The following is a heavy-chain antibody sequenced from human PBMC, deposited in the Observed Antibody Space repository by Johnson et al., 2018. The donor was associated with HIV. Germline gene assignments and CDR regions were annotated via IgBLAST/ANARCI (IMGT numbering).Heavy chain of an antibody. V-gene: IGHV3-73*01. J-gene: IGHJ3*02. CDR3: ARGSRYTYDYDDAHLLHAFDI. CDR1: GLTFSGPA. Sequence: VQLVESGGGLVQPGGSLKLACAASGLTFSGPALHWVRQASGKGLEWIGHIRSKTNTYATEYAASVKGRLTISRDDSQNTLYLQMNSLRAENTAVYYCARGSRYTYDYDDAHLLHAFDIWGQGTVVTVSP. CDR2: IRSKTNTYAT. D-gene: IGHD3-22*01.